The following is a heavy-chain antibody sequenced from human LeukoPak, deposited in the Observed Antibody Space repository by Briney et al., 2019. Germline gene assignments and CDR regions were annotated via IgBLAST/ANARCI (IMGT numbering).Heavy chain of an antibody. J-gene: IGHJ3*02. D-gene: IGHD3-10*01. Sequence: GGSLRLSCEASGFTFSSYGMHWVRQAPGKGLEWAAVIWHDGVNKYYAASVKGRFTISRDNSKNTLYLQMNGLRAEDTAVYYCARDRPIRFRKGDDAFDIWGQGTMVTVSS. V-gene: IGHV3-33*01. CDR3: ARDRPIRFRKGDDAFDI. CDR1: GFTFSSYG. CDR2: IWHDGVNK.